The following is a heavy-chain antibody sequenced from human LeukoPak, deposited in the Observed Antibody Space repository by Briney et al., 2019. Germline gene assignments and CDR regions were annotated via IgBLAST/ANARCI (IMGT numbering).Heavy chain of an antibody. CDR3: ARDVVGYYDSSGYYLSASDI. D-gene: IGHD3-22*01. CDR2: ISSSSSYI. Sequence: GGSLRLSCAASGFTFSTYTMVWVRQAPGKGLEWVSSISSSSSYIFNADSVKGRFSISRDNAKNSLFLQMNTLRVEDTAVYYCARDVVGYYDSSGYYLSASDIWGQGTMVTVAS. V-gene: IGHV3-21*01. J-gene: IGHJ3*02. CDR1: GFTFSTYT.